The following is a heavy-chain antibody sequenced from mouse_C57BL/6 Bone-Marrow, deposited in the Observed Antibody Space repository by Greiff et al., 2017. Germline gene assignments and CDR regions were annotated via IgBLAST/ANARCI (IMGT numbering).Heavy chain of an antibody. D-gene: IGHD1-1*01. CDR2: IRLKSDNYAT. CDR3: TATTLVAPDY. Sequence: EVQLQESGGGLVQPGGSMKLSCVASGFTFSNYWMNWVRQSPEKGLEWVAQIRLKSDNYATHYAESVKGRFTISRNDSKSSVYLQMNNLRAEDTGIYYCTATTLVAPDYWGQGTTLTVSS. V-gene: IGHV6-3*01. J-gene: IGHJ2*01. CDR1: GFTFSNYW.